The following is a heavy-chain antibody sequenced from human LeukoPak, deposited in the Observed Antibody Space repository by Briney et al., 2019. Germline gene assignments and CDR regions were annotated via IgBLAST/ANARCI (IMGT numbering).Heavy chain of an antibody. D-gene: IGHD6-13*01. Sequence: SETLSLTCTVSGGSISNYYWSWIRQPPGKGLEWIGYIYTSGSTNYNPSLKSRVTISVDTSKNQFSLKLSSVTAADTAVYYCALGGQQLVLSWFDPWGQGTLVTVSS. CDR3: ALGGQQLVLSWFDP. CDR2: IYTSGST. CDR1: GGSISNYY. V-gene: IGHV4-4*09. J-gene: IGHJ5*02.